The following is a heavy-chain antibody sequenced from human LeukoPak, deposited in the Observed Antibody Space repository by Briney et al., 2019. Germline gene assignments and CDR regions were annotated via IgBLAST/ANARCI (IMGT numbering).Heavy chain of an antibody. D-gene: IGHD5-12*01. Sequence: GGSLRLSCAASGFTFSRYAMHWVRQAPGKGLEWVAGISGSGVKTYYADSVKGRFTISRDNSKKTLYLQMNSLRVEDTAVYYCAKDYDADYWGQGTLVTVSS. CDR2: ISGSGVKT. J-gene: IGHJ4*02. CDR3: AKDYDADY. CDR1: GFTFSRYA. V-gene: IGHV3-23*01.